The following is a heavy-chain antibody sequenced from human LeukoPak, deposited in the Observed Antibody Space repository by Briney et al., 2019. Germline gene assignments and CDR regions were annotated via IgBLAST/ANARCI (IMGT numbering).Heavy chain of an antibody. Sequence: GGSLRLSCAASGFTFSSSALSWVRQAPGKGLEWVSFIYSDNTHYSDSVKGRFTISRDNSKNTLYLQMNSLRAEDTAVYYCARRAGAYSHPYDYWGQGTLVTVSS. V-gene: IGHV3-53*01. CDR3: ARRAGAYSHPYDY. J-gene: IGHJ4*02. CDR2: IYSDNT. CDR1: GFTFSSSA. D-gene: IGHD4/OR15-4a*01.